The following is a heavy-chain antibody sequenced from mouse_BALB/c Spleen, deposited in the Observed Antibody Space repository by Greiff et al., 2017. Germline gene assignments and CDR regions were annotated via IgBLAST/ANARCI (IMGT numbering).Heavy chain of an antibody. CDR3: ARSGGPYAMDY. Sequence: QVQLQQSGPELVKPGASVKISCKASGYAFSSSWMNWVKQRPGQGLEWIGRIYPGDGDTNYNGKFKGKATLTADKSSSTAYMQLSSLTSVDSAVYFCARSGGPYAMDYWGQGTSVTVSS. V-gene: IGHV1-82*01. CDR2: IYPGDGDT. J-gene: IGHJ4*01. D-gene: IGHD3-2*02. CDR1: GYAFSSSW.